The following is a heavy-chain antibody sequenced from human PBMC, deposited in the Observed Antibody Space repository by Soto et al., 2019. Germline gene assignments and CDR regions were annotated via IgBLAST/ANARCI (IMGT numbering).Heavy chain of an antibody. Sequence: QLQLQESGPGLVKPSETLSLTCTVSGGSISSSSYYWGWIRQPPGKGLEWIGSIYYSGSTYYKPSLKSRVTISVDTSKNQFSLKLSSVTAADTAVYYCARISLRGGWSFDYWGQGTLVTVSS. CDR2: IYYSGST. CDR1: GGSISSSSYY. J-gene: IGHJ4*02. CDR3: ARISLRGGWSFDY. D-gene: IGHD3-3*02. V-gene: IGHV4-39*01.